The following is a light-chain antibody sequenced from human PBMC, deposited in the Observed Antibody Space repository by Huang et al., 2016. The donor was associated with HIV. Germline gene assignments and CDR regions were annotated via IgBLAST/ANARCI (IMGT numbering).Light chain of an antibody. CDR2: GAS. Sequence: EIVMTQSPDTLSVSPGERATLSCRASQSVSSNLAWYQQKPGQAPRLLIYGASTGATGIPARFSGSGSGTECTLTISSLQSEDFAVYYCQQYDNWPRTFGQGTKVQIK. V-gene: IGKV3-15*01. CDR3: QQYDNWPRT. CDR1: QSVSSN. J-gene: IGKJ1*01.